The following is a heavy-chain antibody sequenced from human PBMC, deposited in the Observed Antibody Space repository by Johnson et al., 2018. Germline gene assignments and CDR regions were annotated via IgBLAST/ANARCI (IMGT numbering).Heavy chain of an antibody. CDR3: ARGGDYHYYYYMDV. Sequence: VQLVESGGGVVQPGRSLRLSCAASGFTFRSFGMHWVRQAPGKGLEWVSYISSSSSTIYYADSLKGRFTISRDNAKNSLYLQMNSLRAEDTAVYYCARGGDYHYYYYMDVWGKGTTVTVSS. V-gene: IGHV3-48*04. D-gene: IGHD4-17*01. CDR2: ISSSSSTI. CDR1: GFTFRSFG. J-gene: IGHJ6*03.